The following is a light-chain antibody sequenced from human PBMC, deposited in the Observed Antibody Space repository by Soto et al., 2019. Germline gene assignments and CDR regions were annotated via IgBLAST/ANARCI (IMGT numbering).Light chain of an antibody. CDR3: SSYTTSSTQV. J-gene: IGLJ3*02. CDR1: SRDVGYYNY. V-gene: IGLV2-14*01. Sequence: QSVLTQPASVSGSPGQSITISCTGTSRDVGYYNYVSWYQHHPGKVPKLMIYEVTNRPSGVSNRCSGSKSGNTASLAISGLQAEDEADYYCSSYTTSSTQVFGGGTKLTVL. CDR2: EVT.